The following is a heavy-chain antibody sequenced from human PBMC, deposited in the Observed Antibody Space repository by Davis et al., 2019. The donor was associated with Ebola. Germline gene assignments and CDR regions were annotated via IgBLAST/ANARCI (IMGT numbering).Heavy chain of an antibody. CDR2: ISAYNGNT. CDR1: GYSFPRYG. Sequence: AASVKVSCKASGYSFPRYGISWVRQAPGQGLEWMGWISAYNGNTNYAQKLQGRVTMTTDTSTSTAYMELRSQRSDNTAVYYCARLHGPYYYYGMDVWGQGTTVTVSS. CDR3: ARLHGPYYYYGMDV. V-gene: IGHV1-18*01. J-gene: IGHJ6*02.